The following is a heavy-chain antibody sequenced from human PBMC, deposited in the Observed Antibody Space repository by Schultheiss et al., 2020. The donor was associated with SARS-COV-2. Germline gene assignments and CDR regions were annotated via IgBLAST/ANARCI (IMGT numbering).Heavy chain of an antibody. CDR1: GFTFSNAW. Sequence: GGSLRLSCAASGFTFSNAWMSWVRQAPGKGLEWVAVISYDGSNKYYADSVKGRFTISRDNSKNTLYLQMNSLRAEDTAVYYCARDGRNWNYVLVLHGMDVWGQGTTVTVSS. CDR3: ARDGRNWNYVLVLHGMDV. V-gene: IGHV3-30*03. J-gene: IGHJ6*02. CDR2: ISYDGSNK. D-gene: IGHD1-7*01.